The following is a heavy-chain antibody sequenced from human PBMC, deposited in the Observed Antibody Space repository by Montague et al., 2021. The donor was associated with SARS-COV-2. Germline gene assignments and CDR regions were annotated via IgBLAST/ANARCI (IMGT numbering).Heavy chain of an antibody. J-gene: IGHJ6*03. Sequence: SETLSLTCTVSGGSISSYYWSWIRQPPGKGLEWIGYIYYRGSTNYNPSLKSRVTISVDTSKNQFSLKLSSVTAADTAVYSCARVVGDYDFWSGQYYYYYYMDVWGKGTTVTVSS. V-gene: IGHV4-59*01. CDR2: IYYRGST. D-gene: IGHD3-3*01. CDR1: GGSISSYY. CDR3: ARVVGDYDFWSGQYYYYYYMDV.